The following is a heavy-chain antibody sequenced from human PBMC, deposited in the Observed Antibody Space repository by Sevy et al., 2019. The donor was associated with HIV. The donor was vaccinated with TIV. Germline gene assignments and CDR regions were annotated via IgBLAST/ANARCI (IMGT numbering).Heavy chain of an antibody. CDR3: ARFKGVYYYYGMDV. D-gene: IGHD2-8*01. J-gene: IGHJ6*02. Sequence: SETVSLTCTVSGGSISSYYWSWIRQPPGKGLEWIGYIYYSGSTNYNPSLKSRVTISVDTSKNQFSLKLSSVTAADTAVYYCARFKGVYYYYGMDVWGQGTTVTVSS. CDR1: GGSISSYY. CDR2: IYYSGST. V-gene: IGHV4-59*01.